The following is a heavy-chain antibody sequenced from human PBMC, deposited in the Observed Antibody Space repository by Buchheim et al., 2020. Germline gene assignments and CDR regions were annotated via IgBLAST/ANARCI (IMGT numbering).Heavy chain of an antibody. CDR2: IYTSGST. CDR1: GGSISSGSYY. D-gene: IGHD6-13*01. J-gene: IGHJ6*02. Sequence: QVQLQESGPGLVKPSQTLSLTCTVSGGSISSGSYYWSWIRQPAGKGLEWIGRIYTSGSTNYNPSLKSRVAISVDTSKNQFLLKLSSVTAADTAVYYCARGIAAAGYYYYYYGMDVWGQGTT. V-gene: IGHV4-61*02. CDR3: ARGIAAAGYYYYYYGMDV.